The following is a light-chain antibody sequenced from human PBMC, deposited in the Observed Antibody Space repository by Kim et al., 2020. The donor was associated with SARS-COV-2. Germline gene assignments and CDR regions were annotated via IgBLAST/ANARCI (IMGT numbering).Light chain of an antibody. CDR3: VQHSTYPIT. CDR2: GAS. CDR1: QDIRND. Sequence: ASEGDRDTSTGRGSQDIRNDLGWYEQSPGRAPKRLIYGASSLQSGVPSRFSGSGSGTEFTLTISSVQPEDFATYYCVQHSTYPITFGQGTRLEIK. J-gene: IGKJ5*01. V-gene: IGKV1-17*01.